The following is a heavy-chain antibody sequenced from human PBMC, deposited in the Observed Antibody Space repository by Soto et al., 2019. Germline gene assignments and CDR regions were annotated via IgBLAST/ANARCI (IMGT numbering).Heavy chain of an antibody. CDR3: ARVSMVYGYDAFDI. D-gene: IGHD2-8*01. J-gene: IGHJ3*02. Sequence: EASVKVSCKASGYTFTGYGISWVRQAPGQGLEWMGWINAYNGNTNYAQKLQGRVTMTTDTSTSTAYMELRSLRSDDTAVYYCARVSMVYGYDAFDIWGQGTMVTVSS. V-gene: IGHV1-18*01. CDR1: GYTFTGYG. CDR2: INAYNGNT.